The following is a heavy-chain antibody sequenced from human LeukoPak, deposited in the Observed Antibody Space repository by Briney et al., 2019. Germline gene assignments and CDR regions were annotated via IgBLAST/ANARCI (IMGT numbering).Heavy chain of an antibody. V-gene: IGHV4-4*07. CDR3: ARERYDFWSGMDTGSYGMDV. J-gene: IGHJ6*02. Sequence: PSETLSLTCTVSGGSISSYYWSWLRQPAGKGLEWIGRIYTSGSTNYNPSLKSRVTMSVDTSKNQFSLKLSSVTAADTAVYYCARERYDFWSGMDTGSYGMDVWGQGTTVTVSS. CDR2: IYTSGST. CDR1: GGSISSYY. D-gene: IGHD3-3*01.